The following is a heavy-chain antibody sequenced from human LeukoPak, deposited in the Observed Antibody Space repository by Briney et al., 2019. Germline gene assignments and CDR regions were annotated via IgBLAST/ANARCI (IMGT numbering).Heavy chain of an antibody. Sequence: SETLSPTCTVSGGSISSSSYYWGWIRQPPGKGLEWIGSIYYSGSTYYNPSLKSRVTISVDTSKNQFSLKLSSVTAADTAVYYCARGRKAAASNYYGMDVWGQGTTVTVSS. CDR1: GGSISSSSYY. CDR3: ARGRKAAASNYYGMDV. J-gene: IGHJ6*02. V-gene: IGHV4-39*07. D-gene: IGHD6-13*01. CDR2: IYYSGST.